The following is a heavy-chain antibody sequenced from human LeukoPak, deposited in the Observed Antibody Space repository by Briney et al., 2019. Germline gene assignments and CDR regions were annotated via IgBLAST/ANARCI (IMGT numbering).Heavy chain of an antibody. D-gene: IGHD1-1*01. Sequence: GGSLRLSCVASGFTFTSDAMNWVRQAPGKGLEWVSYISSSSGTIYYADSVKGRFTISRDNAKNSLYLQMNSLRDEDTAVYYCTTVSGFRFDPWGQGTLVTVSS. J-gene: IGHJ5*02. CDR2: ISSSSGTI. CDR1: GFTFTSDA. CDR3: TTVSGFRFDP. V-gene: IGHV3-48*02.